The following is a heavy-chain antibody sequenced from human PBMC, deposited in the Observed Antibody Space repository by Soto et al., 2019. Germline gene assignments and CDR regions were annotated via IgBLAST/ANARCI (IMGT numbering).Heavy chain of an antibody. D-gene: IGHD3-22*01. V-gene: IGHV4-39*01. Sequence: QLQLQESGPGLVKPSETLSLTCTVSGGSISSSSYYWGWIRQPPGKGLEWIGSIYYSGSTYYNPSLKSRVTISVDTSKNQFSLKLSSVTAADTAVYYCARQSGGYYDSSGYRSPLNWFDPWGQGTLVTVSS. J-gene: IGHJ5*02. CDR3: ARQSGGYYDSSGYRSPLNWFDP. CDR2: IYYSGST. CDR1: GGSISSSSYY.